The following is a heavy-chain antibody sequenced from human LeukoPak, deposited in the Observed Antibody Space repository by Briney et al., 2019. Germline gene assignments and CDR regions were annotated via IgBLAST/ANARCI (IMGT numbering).Heavy chain of an antibody. CDR3: ARNGDFVDY. CDR2: ISSRGGTI. Sequence: PGGSLRLSCAASGFSFSSYEMNWVRQAPGKGLEWVSYISSRGGTIYYADSVKGRFSISRDNAKNSLYLQMNSLRAEDTALYYCARNGDFVDYWGQGTPVTVSS. D-gene: IGHD4-17*01. J-gene: IGHJ4*02. V-gene: IGHV3-48*03. CDR1: GFSFSSYE.